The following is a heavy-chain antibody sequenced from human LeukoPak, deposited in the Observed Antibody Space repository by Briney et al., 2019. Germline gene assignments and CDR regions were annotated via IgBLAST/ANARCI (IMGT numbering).Heavy chain of an antibody. V-gene: IGHV1-8*01. J-gene: IGHJ6*02. D-gene: IGHD4-17*01. CDR3: ARVVTVTLRRRYYCYGMDV. Sequence: ASVKVSFKSSGYTFTSYDINWEREATGQGLEWMGWMNPNSGNTGYAQKFQGRVTMTRNTSISTAYMELSSLRSEDTAVYYCARVVTVTLRRRYYCYGMDVWGQGTTVTVSS. CDR1: GYTFTSYD. CDR2: MNPNSGNT.